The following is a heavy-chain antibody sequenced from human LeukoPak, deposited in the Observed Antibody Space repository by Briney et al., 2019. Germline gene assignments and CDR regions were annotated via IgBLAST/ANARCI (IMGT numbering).Heavy chain of an antibody. D-gene: IGHD1-26*01. CDR1: GFTFSSYS. CDR2: ISSSSSTI. V-gene: IGHV3-48*01. Sequence: PGGSLRLSCAASGFTFSSYSMNWVRQAPGKGLEWVSYISSSSSTIYYADSVKGRFTISRDNAKNSLYLQMNSLRAEDTAVYCCARDPGKWELPAPFDYWGQGTLVTVSS. J-gene: IGHJ4*02. CDR3: ARDPGKWELPAPFDY.